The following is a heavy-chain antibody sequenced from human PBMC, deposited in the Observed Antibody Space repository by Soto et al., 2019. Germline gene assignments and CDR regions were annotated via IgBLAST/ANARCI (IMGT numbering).Heavy chain of an antibody. CDR2: IDPSDSYT. CDR1: GYSFTSYW. CDR3: ARLDYYDSSGYYNWFDP. V-gene: IGHV5-10-1*01. D-gene: IGHD3-22*01. J-gene: IGHJ5*02. Sequence: RGESLKISCKGSGYSFTSYWISWVRQMPGKGLEWMGRIDPSDSYTNYSPSFQGHVTISADKSISTAYLQWSSLKASDTAMYYCARLDYYDSSGYYNWFDPWGQGTLVTVSS.